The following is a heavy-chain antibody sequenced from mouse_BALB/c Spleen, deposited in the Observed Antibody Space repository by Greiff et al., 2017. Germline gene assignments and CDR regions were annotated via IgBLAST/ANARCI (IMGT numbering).Heavy chain of an antibody. CDR2: ISSGSSTI. Sequence: EVQLVESGGGLVQPGGSRKLSCAASGFTFSSFGMHWVRQAPEKGLEWVAYISSGSSTIYYADTVKGRFTISRDNPKNTLFLQMTSLRSEDTAMYYCARSRDSSPNYYAMDYWGQGTSVTVSS. D-gene: IGHD1-1*01. J-gene: IGHJ4*01. CDR3: ARSRDSSPNYYAMDY. CDR1: GFTFSSFG. V-gene: IGHV5-17*02.